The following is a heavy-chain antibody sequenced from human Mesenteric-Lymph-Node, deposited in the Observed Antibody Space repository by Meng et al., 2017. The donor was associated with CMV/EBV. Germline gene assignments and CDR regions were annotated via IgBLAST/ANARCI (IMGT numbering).Heavy chain of an antibody. J-gene: IGHJ4*02. Sequence: SETLSLTCTVSGYSISSGYYWGWIRQPPGKGLEWIGSIYHSGSTYYNPSLKSRVTISIDTSKNQFSLKVSSVTAADTAVYYCAREYSSGWPFDYWGQGTLVTVSS. D-gene: IGHD6-19*01. CDR3: AREYSSGWPFDY. CDR1: GYSISSGYY. CDR2: IYHSGST. V-gene: IGHV4-38-2*02.